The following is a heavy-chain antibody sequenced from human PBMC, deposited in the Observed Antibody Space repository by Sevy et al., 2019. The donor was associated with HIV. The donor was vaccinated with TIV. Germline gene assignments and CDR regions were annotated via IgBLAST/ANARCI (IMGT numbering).Heavy chain of an antibody. CDR2: ITGGSSYI. D-gene: IGHD2-2*01. Sequence: GGSLRLSCAASGFTFIRYNMNWVRQAPGKGLEWVSSITGGSSYIYYADSVKGRFTISRDNAKNSLYLQMNSLRAEDTAVYYCARDVGCSSTSGLLYFDCWGQGSLVTVSS. V-gene: IGHV3-21*01. J-gene: IGHJ4*02. CDR3: ARDVGCSSTSGLLYFDC. CDR1: GFTFIRYN.